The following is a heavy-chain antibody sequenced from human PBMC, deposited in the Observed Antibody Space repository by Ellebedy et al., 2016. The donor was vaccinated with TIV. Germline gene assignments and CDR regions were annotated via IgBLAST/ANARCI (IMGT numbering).Heavy chain of an antibody. CDR1: GFTFSRHW. D-gene: IGHD2-21*02. CDR3: STLSDTGY. CDR2: INGDGGFT. Sequence: PGGSLRLSCAASGFTFSRHWMHWIRQAPGKELVWLSRINGDGGFTSHADFVKGRFTISRDNAKNTLYLQMNSLKAEDTAMYYCSTLSDTGYWGHGTLVTVSS. J-gene: IGHJ4*01. V-gene: IGHV3-74*01.